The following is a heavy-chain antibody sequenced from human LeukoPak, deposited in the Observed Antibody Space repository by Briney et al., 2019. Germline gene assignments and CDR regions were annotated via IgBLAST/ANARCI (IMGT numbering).Heavy chain of an antibody. D-gene: IGHD6-13*01. CDR1: GFTFDDYA. V-gene: IGHV3-9*03. CDR3: AKDISVGSSSWFDY. CDR2: ISWNSGSI. J-gene: IGHJ4*02. Sequence: GRSLRLSXAASGFTFDDYAMHWVRQPPGKGLEWVSGISWNSGSICYADSVKGRFTISRDNAKNSLYLQMNSLRAEDMALYYCAKDISVGSSSWFDYWGQGTLVTASS.